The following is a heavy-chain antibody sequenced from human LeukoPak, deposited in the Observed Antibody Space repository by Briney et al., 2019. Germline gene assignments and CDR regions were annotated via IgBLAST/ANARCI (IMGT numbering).Heavy chain of an antibody. CDR3: ARGLIDCTNGVCYSEYFDY. Sequence: PSQTLSLTCTVSGGSTSSGDYYWSWIRQPPGKGLEWIGYIYYSGSTYYNPSLKSRVTISVDTSKNQFSLRLSSVTAADTAVYYCARGLIDCTNGVCYSEYFDYWGQGTLVTVSS. J-gene: IGHJ4*02. CDR2: IYYSGST. CDR1: GGSTSSGDYY. D-gene: IGHD2-8*01. V-gene: IGHV4-30-4*08.